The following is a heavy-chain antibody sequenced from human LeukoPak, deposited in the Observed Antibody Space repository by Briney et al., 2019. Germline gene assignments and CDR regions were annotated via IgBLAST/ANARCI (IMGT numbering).Heavy chain of an antibody. Sequence: GASVKVSCKASGGTFSSYAISWVRQAPGQGLEWMGGIIPIFGTANYAQRFQGRVTITADESTSTAYMELSSLRSEDTAVYYWAKRTPYYDSSGYSLGFDYWGQGTLVTVSS. CDR2: IIPIFGTA. J-gene: IGHJ4*02. CDR3: AKRTPYYDSSGYSLGFDY. D-gene: IGHD3-22*01. V-gene: IGHV1-69*13. CDR1: GGTFSSYA.